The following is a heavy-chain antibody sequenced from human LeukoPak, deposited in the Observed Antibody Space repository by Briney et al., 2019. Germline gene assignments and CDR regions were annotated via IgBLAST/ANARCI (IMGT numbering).Heavy chain of an antibody. CDR3: ARRGWSDAFDI. V-gene: IGHV4-59*02. J-gene: IGHJ3*02. CDR2: IFFVGTT. Sequence: SETLSLTCPKSGDSVSSYSWSWIRQPPGKGLEWIAYIFFVGTTHYNPSLKSRATISVDTSKNQFSLKLTSVTAADTAMYYCARRGWSDAFDIWGQGTMVTVSS. D-gene: IGHD6-19*01. CDR1: GDSVSSYS.